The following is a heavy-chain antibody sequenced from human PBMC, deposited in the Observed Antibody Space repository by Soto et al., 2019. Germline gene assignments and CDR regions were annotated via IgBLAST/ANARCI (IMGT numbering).Heavy chain of an antibody. CDR3: ARSPSGSYPSGNALDI. J-gene: IGHJ3*02. V-gene: IGHV3-13*01. CDR2: IGTKADT. CDR1: GFDFSSYD. Sequence: GGSLRLSCAASGFDFSSYDMFWVRQPTGKGLEWVSAIGTKADTFYPDSVKGRFTISRENARNFLYLQMNSLRAGDTAVYYCARSPSGSYPSGNALDIWGQGTMVTVS. D-gene: IGHD1-26*01.